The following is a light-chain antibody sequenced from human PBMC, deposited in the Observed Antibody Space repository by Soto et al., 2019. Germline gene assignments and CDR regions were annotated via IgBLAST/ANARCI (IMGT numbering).Light chain of an antibody. J-gene: IGKJ1*01. V-gene: IGKV3-15*01. Sequence: EVVMTQSPATLSVSPGERATLSCRASQSVSSNLAWYQQKPGLALRLLISGASTRATGIPARCSGSGSGTEFTLTISSLQSEDFAVYYCQQYNNWPRTLGQGTKMDIK. CDR2: GAS. CDR3: QQYNNWPRT. CDR1: QSVSSN.